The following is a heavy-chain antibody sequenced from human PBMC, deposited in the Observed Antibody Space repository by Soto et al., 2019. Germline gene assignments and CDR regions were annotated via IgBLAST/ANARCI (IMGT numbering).Heavy chain of an antibody. Sequence: PSETLSLTCTVSGGSISSYYWSWIRQPPGKGLEWIGYTYYSGSTNYNPSLKSRVTISVDTSKNQFSLKLSSVTAADTAVYYCARTASLYGDLDYWGQRTLVTVSS. CDR2: TYYSGST. V-gene: IGHV4-59*01. J-gene: IGHJ4*02. CDR3: ARTASLYGDLDY. D-gene: IGHD4-17*01. CDR1: GGSISSYY.